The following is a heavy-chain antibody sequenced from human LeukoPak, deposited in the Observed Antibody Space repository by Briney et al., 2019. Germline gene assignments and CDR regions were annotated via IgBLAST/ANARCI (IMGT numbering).Heavy chain of an antibody. CDR1: GFTFSTYA. D-gene: IGHD5-24*01. J-gene: IGHJ4*02. CDR2: ISGSGGST. Sequence: PGGSLRPSCAASGFTFSTYAMSWVRQAPGKGLEWVSSISGSGGSTYYADSVKGRSTISRDNSKNTLYLQMNSLRAEDTAVYYCAKANYNSFYFDYWGQGTLVTVSS. V-gene: IGHV3-23*01. CDR3: AKANYNSFYFDY.